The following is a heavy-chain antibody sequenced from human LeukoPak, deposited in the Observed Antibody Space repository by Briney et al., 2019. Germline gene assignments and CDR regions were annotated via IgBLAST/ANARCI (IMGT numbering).Heavy chain of an antibody. V-gene: IGHV4-59*08. Sequence: PSETLSLTCTVSGGSITTYYWSWIRQPPGKGLEWIGYIYYSGSTNYHPSLRSRVTISVDPSKNQFSLKLSSVTAADTAVYYCATLRGTYYYSMDVWGQGTTVTVSS. CDR1: GGSITTYY. J-gene: IGHJ6*02. CDR3: ATLRGTYYYSMDV. CDR2: IYYSGST.